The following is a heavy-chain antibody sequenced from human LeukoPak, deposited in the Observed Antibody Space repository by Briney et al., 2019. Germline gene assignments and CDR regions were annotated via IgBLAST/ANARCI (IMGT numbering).Heavy chain of an antibody. Sequence: SETLSLTCTVSGYSISSGYYWGWIRQPPGKGLEWIGSIYHSGSTYYNPSLKSRVTISVDTSKNQFSLKLSSVTAADTAVYYCARGHRAGFDEGFVFGELLSPTHFDYWGQGTLVTVSS. CDR2: IYHSGST. CDR3: ARGHRAGFDEGFVFGELLSPTHFDY. V-gene: IGHV4-38-2*02. D-gene: IGHD3-10*02. CDR1: GYSISSGYY. J-gene: IGHJ4*02.